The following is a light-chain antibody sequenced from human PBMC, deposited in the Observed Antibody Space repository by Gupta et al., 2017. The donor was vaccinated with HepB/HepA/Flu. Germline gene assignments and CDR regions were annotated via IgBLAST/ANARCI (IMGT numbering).Light chain of an antibody. J-gene: IGKJ1*01. CDR3: QQYNNWPLT. Sequence: EIVMTQSPATLSVSPGERATLSCRASQSVSSNLAWYQQKPGQAPRLLIYGASTRATGIPARFSGSGSGTGFTLTISSLQSEDFAVYYCQQYNNWPLTFGQGTKVEIK. CDR2: GAS. V-gene: IGKV3-15*01. CDR1: QSVSSN.